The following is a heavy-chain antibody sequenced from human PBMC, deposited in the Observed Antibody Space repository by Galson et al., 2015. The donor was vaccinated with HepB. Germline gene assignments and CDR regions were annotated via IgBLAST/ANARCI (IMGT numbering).Heavy chain of an antibody. J-gene: IGHJ6*03. CDR1: GFTFSNAW. Sequence: SLRLSCAASGFTFSNAWMSWVRQAPGKGLEWVGRIKSKTDGGTTDYAAPVKGRFTISRGDSKNTLYLQMNSLKTEDTAVYYCTRDNQYDFWSGYDSYYYYDMPILGKGSTGNVS. CDR2: IKSKTDGGTT. V-gene: IGHV3-15*01. CDR3: TRDNQYDFWSGYDSYYYYDMPI. D-gene: IGHD3-3*01.